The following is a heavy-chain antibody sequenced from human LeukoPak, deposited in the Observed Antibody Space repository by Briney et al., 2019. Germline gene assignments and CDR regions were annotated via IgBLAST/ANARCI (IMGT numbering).Heavy chain of an antibody. CDR3: ATAIPDY. CDR2: IRGSSNAV. V-gene: IGHV3-48*04. J-gene: IGHJ4*02. Sequence: QSGGSLRLSCAASGFTFSSYSLSWVRQAPGKGLEWVSYIRGSSNAVYYADSVKGRFTISRDNVKNSLYLQMNSLRAEDTAVYYCATAIPDYWGQGTLVTVSS. CDR1: GFTFSSYS.